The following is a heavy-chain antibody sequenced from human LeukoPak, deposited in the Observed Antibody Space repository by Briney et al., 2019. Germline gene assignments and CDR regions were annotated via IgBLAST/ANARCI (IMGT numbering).Heavy chain of an antibody. J-gene: IGHJ4*02. CDR3: ARFDGVAANFDY. CDR1: GSTFSSYE. D-gene: IGHD2-15*01. V-gene: IGHV3-48*03. CDR2: ISSSGSTI. Sequence: GGSLRLSCAASGSTFSSYEMNWVRQAPGKGLEWVSYISSSGSTIYYADSVKGRFTISRDNAKNSLYLQMNSLRAEDTAVYYCARFDGVAANFDYWGQGTLVTVSS.